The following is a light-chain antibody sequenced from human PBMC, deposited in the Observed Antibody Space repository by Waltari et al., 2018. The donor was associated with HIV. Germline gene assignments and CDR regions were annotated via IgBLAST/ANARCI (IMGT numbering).Light chain of an antibody. J-gene: IGLJ1*01. CDR3: CSYAGTNTYV. Sequence: QSALTQPASVSGSPGQSITISCPGTSSDVGTYNYVSWYQQPPGKVPKLMIYDVSKRPSGVSIRLSGAKSGNTAYLTISGLQAEDEADYYCCSYAGTNTYVFGSGTKVTVL. CDR1: SSDVGTYNY. CDR2: DVS. V-gene: IGLV2-23*02.